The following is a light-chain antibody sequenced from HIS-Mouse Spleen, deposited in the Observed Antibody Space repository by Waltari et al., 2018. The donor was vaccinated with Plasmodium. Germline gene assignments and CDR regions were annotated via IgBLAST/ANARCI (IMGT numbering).Light chain of an antibody. J-gene: IGLJ3*02. V-gene: IGLV5-37*01. CDR3: MIWPSNASGV. CDR2: YYSDSDK. Sequence: QPVLTQPPSSSASPGESARLTCTLPSDINVGSYNIYWYQQKPGSPPRYLLSYYSDSDKGQGSEVHSHFCHSKDASANTVMLLISGLQSENEADYYCMIWPSNASGVFGGGTKLTVL. CDR1: SDINVGSYN.